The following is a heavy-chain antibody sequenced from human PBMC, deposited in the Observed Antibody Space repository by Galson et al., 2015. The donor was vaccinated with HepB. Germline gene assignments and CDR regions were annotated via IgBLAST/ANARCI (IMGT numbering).Heavy chain of an antibody. J-gene: IGHJ4*02. CDR2: ISGSGGST. CDR1: GFTFSSYA. V-gene: IGHV3-23*01. Sequence: SLRLSCAASGFTFSSYAMSWVRQAPGKGLEWVSAISGSGGSTYYADSVKGRFTISRDNSKNTLYLQMNSLRAEDTAVYYCAKGNYYDSSGYGPSPPDYWGQGTLVTVSS. D-gene: IGHD3-22*01. CDR3: AKGNYYDSSGYGPSPPDY.